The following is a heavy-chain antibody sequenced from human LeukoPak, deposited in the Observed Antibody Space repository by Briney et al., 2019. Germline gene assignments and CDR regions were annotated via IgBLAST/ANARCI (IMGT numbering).Heavy chain of an antibody. J-gene: IGHJ6*03. Sequence: SETLSLTCTVSGGSINSRTYYRTWIRQPAGKGLEWIGRISTSGSTNYKPSLKSRVTISVDASKNQFSLKLTSVTAADTAVYYCARETSQKGAHYMDVWGKGTTVTISS. CDR3: ARETSQKGAHYMDV. V-gene: IGHV4-61*02. CDR2: ISTSGST. D-gene: IGHD3-16*01. CDR1: GGSINSRTYY.